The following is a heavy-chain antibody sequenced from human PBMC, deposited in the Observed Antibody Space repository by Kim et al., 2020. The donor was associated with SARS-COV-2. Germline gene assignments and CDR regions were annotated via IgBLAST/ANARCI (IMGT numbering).Heavy chain of an antibody. CDR3: ARFPVTDYFDY. J-gene: IGHJ4*02. CDR2: DT. D-gene: IGHD4-4*01. V-gene: IGHV5-51*01. Sequence: DTRSSPSFQGQVTISADKSISTAYLQWSSLKASDTAMYYCARFPVTDYFDYWGQGTLVTVSS.